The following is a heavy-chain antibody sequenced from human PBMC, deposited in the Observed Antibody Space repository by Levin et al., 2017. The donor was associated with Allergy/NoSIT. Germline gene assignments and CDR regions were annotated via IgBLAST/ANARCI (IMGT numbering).Heavy chain of an antibody. Sequence: LSLTCAASGFTFDDYGMTWVRQAPGKGLEWVSTVNWNGGYTGYADSVKGRFIISRDNAKNSLYLQMNSLRAEDTAFYYCARTSYSGTYYVGYFDYWGLGTLVTVSS. V-gene: IGHV3-20*04. CDR1: GFTFDDYG. J-gene: IGHJ4*02. D-gene: IGHD3-10*01. CDR3: ARTSYSGTYYVGYFDY. CDR2: VNWNGGYT.